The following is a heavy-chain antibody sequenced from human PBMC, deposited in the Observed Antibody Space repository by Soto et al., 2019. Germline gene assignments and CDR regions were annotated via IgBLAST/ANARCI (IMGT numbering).Heavy chain of an antibody. D-gene: IGHD6-19*01. CDR1: GDSITSYY. CDR3: ARVGSGWYFYFDY. J-gene: IGHJ4*02. CDR2: IYSSGST. V-gene: IGHV4-59*01. Sequence: PSETLSLTCTVSGDSITSYYWSWIRQPPGKGLEWIGYIYSSGSTNYNPSLKSRVTILVDTSKNQFSLKLSSVAAADTAVYYCARVGSGWYFYFDYWGQGTLVTVSS.